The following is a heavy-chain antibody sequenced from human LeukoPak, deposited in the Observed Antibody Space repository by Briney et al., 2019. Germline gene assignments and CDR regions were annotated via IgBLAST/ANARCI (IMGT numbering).Heavy chain of an antibody. V-gene: IGHV3-7*01. CDR2: INQDGSVK. Sequence: QAGGSLRLSCAASEFTFSAFWMSWVRQAPGKGLEWVANINQDGSVKHYVDSVRGRFTVSRDNAENSLYLQANSLRAEDTAVYYCARLWGDATIFDLWGQGTLVTVSS. D-gene: IGHD5-12*01. CDR1: EFTFSAFW. CDR3: ARLWGDATIFDL. J-gene: IGHJ4*02.